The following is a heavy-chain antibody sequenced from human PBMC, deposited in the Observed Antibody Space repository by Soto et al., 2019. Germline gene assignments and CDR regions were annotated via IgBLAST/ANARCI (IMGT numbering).Heavy chain of an antibody. CDR1: GYRFTSYW. CDR2: IYPGDSDT. D-gene: IGHD5-12*01. CDR3: ARHRREMATISAFDI. V-gene: IGHV5-51*01. J-gene: IGHJ3*02. Sequence: GESLKISRKGSGYRFTSYWIGWVRQMPGKGLEWMGIIYPGDSDTRYSPSFQGQVTISADKSISTAYLQWSSLKASDTAMYYCARHRREMATISAFDIWGQGTMVTVSS.